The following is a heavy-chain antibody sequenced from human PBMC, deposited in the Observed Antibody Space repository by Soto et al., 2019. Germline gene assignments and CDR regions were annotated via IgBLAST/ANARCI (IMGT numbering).Heavy chain of an antibody. J-gene: IGHJ4*01. CDR3: ARDYFIAYSSGWSYY. V-gene: IGHV3-33*01. Sequence: PGGSLRLSCAASGFTFSSYGMHWVRQAPGKGLEWVAVIWYDGSNKYYADSVKGRFTISRDNSKNTLYLQMNSLRAEDTAGYYCARDYFIAYSSGWSYYWGHGTMVTVSS. CDR1: GFTFSSYG. D-gene: IGHD6-19*01. CDR2: IWYDGSNK.